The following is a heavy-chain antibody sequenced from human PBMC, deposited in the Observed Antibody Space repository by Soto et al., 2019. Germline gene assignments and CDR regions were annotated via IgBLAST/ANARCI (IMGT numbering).Heavy chain of an antibody. J-gene: IGHJ6*02. Sequence: SVKVSCKASGGTFSSYAISWVRQAPGQGLEWIGGIILIFGTANYAQKFQGRVTITADESTSTVYMELSSLRSEDTAVYYCSISWIQLWLGNYYYYYGMDVWGQGTTVTVSS. V-gene: IGHV1-69*13. CDR1: GGTFSSYA. CDR2: IILIFGTA. D-gene: IGHD5-18*01. CDR3: SISWIQLWLGNYYYYYGMDV.